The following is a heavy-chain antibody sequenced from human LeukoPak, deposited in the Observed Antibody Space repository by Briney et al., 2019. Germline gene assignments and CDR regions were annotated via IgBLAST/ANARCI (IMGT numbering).Heavy chain of an antibody. Sequence: SETLSLTCAVSGGSISSSNWWSWVRQPPGKGLEWIGEIYHSGSTNYNPSLKSRVTISVDKSKNQFSLKLSSVTATDTAVYYCASLLPRAYYYYYMDVWGKGTTVTVSS. CDR3: ASLLPRAYYYYYMDV. CDR2: IYHSGST. CDR1: GGSISSSNW. J-gene: IGHJ6*03. D-gene: IGHD2-15*01. V-gene: IGHV4-4*02.